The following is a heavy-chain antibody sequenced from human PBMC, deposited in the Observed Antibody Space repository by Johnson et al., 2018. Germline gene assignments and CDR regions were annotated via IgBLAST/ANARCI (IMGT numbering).Heavy chain of an antibody. V-gene: IGHV3-30*03. D-gene: IGHD2-15*01. Sequence: QVQLVESGGGQVKPGGSLRLSCAASGFTFIRYDMYWVRQAPGKGLEWVAVISYDGSNKYYADSVKGRYTISRDNSKNTLYLQMNSLRAEDTAVYYCARDRGYCSGGSCYRYFQHWGQGTLVTVSS. CDR1: GFTFIRYD. CDR2: ISYDGSNK. CDR3: ARDRGYCSGGSCYRYFQH. J-gene: IGHJ1*01.